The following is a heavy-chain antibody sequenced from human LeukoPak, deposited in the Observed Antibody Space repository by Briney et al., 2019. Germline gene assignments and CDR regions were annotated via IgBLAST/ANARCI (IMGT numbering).Heavy chain of an antibody. CDR1: GYSFTSYW. D-gene: IGHD3-9*01. V-gene: IGHV5-51*01. J-gene: IGHJ4*02. Sequence: GESLMISCKGSGYSFTSYWIGWVRQMPGKGLEWMGIIYPGDSDTRYSPSFQGQVTISADKSISTAYLQWSSLKASDTAMYYCARHDEDYDILTGQFDYWGQGTLVTVSS. CDR3: ARHDEDYDILTGQFDY. CDR2: IYPGDSDT.